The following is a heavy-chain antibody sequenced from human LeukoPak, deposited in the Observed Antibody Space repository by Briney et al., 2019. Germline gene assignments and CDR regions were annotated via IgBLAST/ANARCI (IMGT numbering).Heavy chain of an antibody. D-gene: IGHD6-19*01. J-gene: IGHJ3*02. CDR3: AKDLYSSGWSTYDAFDI. CDR2: ISYDGSNK. V-gene: IGHV3-30*18. CDR1: GFTFSSYG. Sequence: PGGSLRLSCAASGFTFSSYGMHWVRQAPGKGLEWVAVISYDGSNKHYADSVKGRFTISRDNSKNTLYLQMNSLRAEDTAVYYCAKDLYSSGWSTYDAFDIWGQGTMVTVSS.